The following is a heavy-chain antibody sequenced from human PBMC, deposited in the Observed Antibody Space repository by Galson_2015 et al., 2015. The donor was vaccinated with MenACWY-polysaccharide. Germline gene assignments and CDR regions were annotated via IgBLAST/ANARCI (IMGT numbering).Heavy chain of an antibody. V-gene: IGHV3-23*01. CDR2: ISGSDNSA. CDR3: AKSGGDGVTVFATVPTAPES. Sequence: SLRLSCAASGFTFRSYPMNWVRQTPGKGLEWVSGISGSDNSAFYADSVRGRFTISRDNSKNTLYLQMNSLRADDTALYYCAKSGGDGVTVFATVPTAPESWGQGTLVTVSS. CDR1: GFTFRSYP. J-gene: IGHJ4*02. D-gene: IGHD2-21*01.